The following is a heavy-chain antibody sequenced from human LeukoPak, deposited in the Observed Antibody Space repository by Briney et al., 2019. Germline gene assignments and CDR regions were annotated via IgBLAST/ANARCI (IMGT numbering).Heavy chain of an antibody. CDR2: INPNSGGT. J-gene: IGHJ4*02. CDR1: GYTFTGYY. D-gene: IGHD3-10*01. Sequence: ASVKVSCKASGYTFTGYYMHWVRQAPGQGLEWMGWINPNSGGTNYAQKFQGRVTMTRDTSISTAYMELSRLRSDDTAVYYCARELLKSSFQYYYGSGSSGYWGQGTLVTVSS. CDR3: ARELLKSSFQYYYGSGSSGY. V-gene: IGHV1-2*02.